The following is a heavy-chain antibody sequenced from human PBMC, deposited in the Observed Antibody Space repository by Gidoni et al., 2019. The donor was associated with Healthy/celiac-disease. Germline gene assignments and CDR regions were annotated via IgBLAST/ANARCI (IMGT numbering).Heavy chain of an antibody. D-gene: IGHD2-21*01. CDR1: GGTFSSYA. CDR2: IIPIFGTA. CDR3: ARTGDGGAVFDNY. V-gene: IGHV1-69*01. J-gene: IGHJ4*02. Sequence: QVQLVQSGAEVKKPGSSVKVSCQASGGTFSSYAISWVRQAPGQGLEWMGGIIPIFGTANYAKKFQGRVTITADESTSTAYMELSSLRSEDTAVYYCARTGDGGAVFDNYWGQGTLVTVSS.